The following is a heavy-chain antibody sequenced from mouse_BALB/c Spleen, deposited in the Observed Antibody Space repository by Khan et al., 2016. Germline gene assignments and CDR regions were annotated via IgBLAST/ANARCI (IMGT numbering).Heavy chain of an antibody. CDR1: GYTFTSYW. CDR2: IAPGSGST. D-gene: IGHD1-1*01. Sequence: DLVKPGASVKLSCKASGYTFTSYWINWIKQRPGQGLEWIGRIAPGSGSTYYNDMFKGKATLTVDTSSSTAYIQLSCLSSEDSAVYFGAREGTVPLMDYWGQGTSVTVSS. J-gene: IGHJ4*01. V-gene: IGHV1S41*01. CDR3: AREGTVPLMDY.